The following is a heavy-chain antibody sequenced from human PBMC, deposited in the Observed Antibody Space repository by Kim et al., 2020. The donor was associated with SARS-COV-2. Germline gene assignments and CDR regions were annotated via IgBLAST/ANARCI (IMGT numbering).Heavy chain of an antibody. CDR1: GGSISSGGYY. V-gene: IGHV4-31*03. CDR2: IYYSGST. D-gene: IGHD3-10*01. Sequence: SETLSLTCTVSGGSISSGGYYWSWIRQHPGKGLEWIGYIYYSGSTYYNPSLKSRVTISVDTSKNQFSLKLSTVTAADTAVYYCAREKGYGSGYYFDYWGQGTLVTVSS. CDR3: AREKGYGSGYYFDY. J-gene: IGHJ4*02.